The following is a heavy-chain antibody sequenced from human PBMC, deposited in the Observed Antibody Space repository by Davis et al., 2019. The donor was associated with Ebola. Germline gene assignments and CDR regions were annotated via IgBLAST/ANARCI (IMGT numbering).Heavy chain of an antibody. D-gene: IGHD6-13*01. V-gene: IGHV3-23*01. J-gene: IGHJ4*02. CDR3: AKDLSGQQLVRSPSDY. Sequence: GESLKISCAASGFTFSSYAMSWVRQAPGKGLEWVSAISGSGGSTYYADSVKGRFTISRDNSKNTLYLQMNSLRAEDTAVYYCAKDLSGQQLVRSPSDYWGQGTLVTVSS. CDR2: ISGSGGST. CDR1: GFTFSSYA.